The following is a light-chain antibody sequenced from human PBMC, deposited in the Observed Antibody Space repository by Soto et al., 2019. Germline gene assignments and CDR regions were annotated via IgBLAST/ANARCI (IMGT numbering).Light chain of an antibody. CDR1: QGIRND. J-gene: IGKJ4*01. V-gene: IGKV1-9*01. CDR3: QQLERYPST. CDR2: AAS. Sequence: QLIPTESELSASVGDRVSIPCRASQGIRNDLAWYQQKPGKAPKLLIYAASTLQSGVPSRFSGSGSGTDFTLTISCLQPEDFATYYCQQLERYPSTVGGGTKVDIK.